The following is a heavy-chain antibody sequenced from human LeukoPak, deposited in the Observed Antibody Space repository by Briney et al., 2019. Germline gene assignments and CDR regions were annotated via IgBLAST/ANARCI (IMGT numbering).Heavy chain of an antibody. V-gene: IGHV3-7*03. Sequence: GGSLRLSCAASGFTFSNYWMSWVRQAPGKGLEWVANIKVDGSEKHYLDSVKGRFTISRDNAKNSVYLQMNSLRTEDTAVYYCARDGSANYWGQGTLVTVSS. CDR1: GFTFSNYW. CDR2: IKVDGSEK. J-gene: IGHJ4*02. CDR3: ARDGSANY.